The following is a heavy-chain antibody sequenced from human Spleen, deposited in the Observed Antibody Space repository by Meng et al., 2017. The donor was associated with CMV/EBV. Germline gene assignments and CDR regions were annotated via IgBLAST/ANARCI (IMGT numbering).Heavy chain of an antibody. D-gene: IGHD2-2*01. CDR3: ARDPNPYCSSTSCYHHYYYYYGMDV. CDR1: GYTFTSYG. Sequence: ASVKVSCKASGYTFTSYGINWVRRAPGQGLEWMGWVSAYNGNTKYAQKVQGRVTMTTDTSTSTVYMELSSLRSEDTAVYYCARDPNPYCSSTSCYHHYYYYYGMDVWGQGTTVTVSS. CDR2: VSAYNGNT. V-gene: IGHV1-18*01. J-gene: IGHJ6*02.